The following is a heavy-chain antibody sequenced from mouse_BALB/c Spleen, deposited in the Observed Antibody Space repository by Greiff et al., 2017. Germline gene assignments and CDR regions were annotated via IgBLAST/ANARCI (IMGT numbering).Heavy chain of an antibody. D-gene: IGHD1-1*01. V-gene: IGHV1-54*01. CDR3: ARSVLLRYEAWFAY. J-gene: IGHJ3*01. CDR1: GYAFTNYL. CDR2: INPGRGGT. Sequence: QVQLQQSGAELVRPGTSVKVSCKASGYAFTNYLIEWVKQRPGQGLEWIGVINPGRGGTNYNEKFKGKATLTADKSSSTAYMQLSSLTSDDSAVYFCARSVLLRYEAWFAYWGQGTLVTVSA.